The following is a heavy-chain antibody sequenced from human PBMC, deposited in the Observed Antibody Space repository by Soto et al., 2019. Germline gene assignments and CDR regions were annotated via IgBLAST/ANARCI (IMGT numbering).Heavy chain of an antibody. D-gene: IGHD3-10*01. CDR2: IYGGGST. CDR1: GFSVSGNY. Sequence: VGSLRLSCAASGFSVSGNYMSWVRQAPGKGLEWVSVIYGGGSTYDADSVKGRVTISRDNSKNTVYLQMNSLRVEDTGLYYCAARTYYYYGLDVWGQGTTVTVSS. V-gene: IGHV3-53*01. CDR3: AARTYYYYGLDV. J-gene: IGHJ6*02.